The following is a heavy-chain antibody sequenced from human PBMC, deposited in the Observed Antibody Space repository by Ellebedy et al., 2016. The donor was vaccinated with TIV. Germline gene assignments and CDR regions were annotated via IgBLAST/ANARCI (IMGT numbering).Heavy chain of an antibody. Sequence: MPSETLSLTCTVSGGSISNSLYYWGWIRQPPGKGLEWIASMYYSGNTYYNPSLTSRVTISADTSKNQFSLKLSSVTAADTAVYFCARLGSNYSGGSGFYYFDYWGPGTLVTVSS. D-gene: IGHD3-22*01. CDR1: GGSISNSLYY. CDR2: MYYSGNT. V-gene: IGHV4-39*01. CDR3: ARLGSNYSGGSGFYYFDY. J-gene: IGHJ4*02.